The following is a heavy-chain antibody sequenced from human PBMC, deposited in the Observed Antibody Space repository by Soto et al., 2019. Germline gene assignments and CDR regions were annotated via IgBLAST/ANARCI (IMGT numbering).Heavy chain of an antibody. CDR1: GGSISSGDYY. Sequence: SETLSLTCTVSGGSISSGDYYWSWIRQPPGKGLEWIGYIYYSGSTYYNPSLKSRVTISVDTSKNQFSLKLSSVTAADTAVYYCARSPGLGYCSGGSCYRWGQGTLVTVSS. CDR3: ARSPGLGYCSGGSCYR. V-gene: IGHV4-30-4*01. J-gene: IGHJ4*02. D-gene: IGHD2-15*01. CDR2: IYYSGST.